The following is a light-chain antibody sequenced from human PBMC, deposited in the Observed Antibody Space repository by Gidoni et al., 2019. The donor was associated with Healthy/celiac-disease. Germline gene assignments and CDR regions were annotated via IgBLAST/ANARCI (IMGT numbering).Light chain of an antibody. CDR1: QSFLYSSNNKNY. V-gene: IGKV4-1*01. CDR3: QQYYSTPQT. CDR2: WAS. J-gene: IGKJ4*01. Sequence: RATINCKSSQSFLYSSNNKNYLAWYQQKPGQPLKLLIYWASTRESGVPDRFSGSGSGTDFTLTISSLQAEDVAVYYCQQYYSTPQTFGGGTKVEIK.